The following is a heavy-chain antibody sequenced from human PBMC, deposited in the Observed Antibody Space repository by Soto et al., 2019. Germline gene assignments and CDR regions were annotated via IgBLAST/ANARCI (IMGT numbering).Heavy chain of an antibody. V-gene: IGHV3-30-3*01. CDR1: GFTFSSYA. CDR3: ARDTDYGSGSFDY. J-gene: IGHJ4*02. CDR2: ISYDGSNK. Sequence: GGSLRLSCAASGFTFSSYAMHWVRQAPGKGLEWVAVISYDGSNKYYADSVKGRFTISRDNSKNTLYLQMNSLRAEDTAVYYCARDTDYGSGSFDYWGQGTLVTVSS. D-gene: IGHD3-10*01.